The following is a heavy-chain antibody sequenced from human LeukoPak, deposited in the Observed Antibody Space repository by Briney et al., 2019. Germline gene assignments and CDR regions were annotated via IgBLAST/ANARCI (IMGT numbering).Heavy chain of an antibody. CDR2: INPNSGGT. D-gene: IGHD3-22*01. J-gene: IGHJ4*02. CDR1: GYTFTGYY. CDR3: ARGSINYNSGGYYDNPPLDY. Sequence: ASVKVSCKASGYTFTGYYMHWVRQAPGQGLEWMGRINPNSGGTNYAQKFQVRVTVTRDTSTSTVYMELSSLRSEDTAVYYCARGSINYNSGGYYDNPPLDYWGQGTLVTVSS. V-gene: IGHV1-2*06.